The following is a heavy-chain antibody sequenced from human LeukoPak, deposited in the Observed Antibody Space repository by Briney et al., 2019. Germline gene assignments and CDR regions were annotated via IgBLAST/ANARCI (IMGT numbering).Heavy chain of an antibody. CDR1: GYTFTTYG. J-gene: IGHJ5*02. Sequence: GASVKVSCKASGYTFTTYGVSWVRQAPGQGLEWMGWISAYNGNTNYAQKLQGRVTMTTDTSTSTAYMELRSLRSDDTAVYYCARDRVGAIWFDPWGQGTLVTVSS. CDR2: ISAYNGNT. V-gene: IGHV1-18*01. CDR3: ARDRVGAIWFDP. D-gene: IGHD1-26*01.